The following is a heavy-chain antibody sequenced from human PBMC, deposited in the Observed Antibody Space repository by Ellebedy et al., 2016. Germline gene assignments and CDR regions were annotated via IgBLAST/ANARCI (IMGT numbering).Heavy chain of an antibody. J-gene: IGHJ4*02. V-gene: IGHV4-59*02. Sequence: SETLSLTCTVSGGSVSRDYWSWIRQPPGKGLEWIGYISFSGFSKYNPSLKSRVTISGGTSKSEFSLNLSSVTAADTAVYYCARLPSGNIFGYFDYWGQGILVTVSS. CDR2: ISFSGFS. CDR1: GGSVSRDY. CDR3: ARLPSGNIFGYFDY. D-gene: IGHD5-18*01.